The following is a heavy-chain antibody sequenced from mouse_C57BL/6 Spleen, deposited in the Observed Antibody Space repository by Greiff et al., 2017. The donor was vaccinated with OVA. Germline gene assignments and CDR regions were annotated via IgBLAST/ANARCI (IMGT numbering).Heavy chain of an antibody. CDR1: GYTFTDYY. CDR2: INPNNGGT. V-gene: IGHV1-26*01. D-gene: IGHD3-2*02. Sequence: VQLQQSGPELVKPGASVKISCKASGYTFTDYYMNWVKQSHGKSLEWIGDINPNNGGTSYNQKFKGKATLPVAKSSSTAYMELRSLTSGDSAVYYCARQTAQAFYYFDYWGQGTTLTVSS. CDR3: ARQTAQAFYYFDY. J-gene: IGHJ2*01.